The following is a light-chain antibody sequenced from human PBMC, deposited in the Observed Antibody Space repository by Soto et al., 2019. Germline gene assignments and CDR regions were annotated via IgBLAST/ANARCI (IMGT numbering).Light chain of an antibody. V-gene: IGKV3-20*01. J-gene: IGKJ4*01. CDR2: DTS. CDR3: QQYVSSPLT. CDR1: QSVSSSS. Sequence: EIVLTQSPGTLSLSPGERATLSCRASQSVSSSSLAWYQQKPGQAPRLLIYDTSSRATGIPDRFSGSGSGTDFTLTISRLEPEDFAVYYCQQYVSSPLTFGGGTKLEIK.